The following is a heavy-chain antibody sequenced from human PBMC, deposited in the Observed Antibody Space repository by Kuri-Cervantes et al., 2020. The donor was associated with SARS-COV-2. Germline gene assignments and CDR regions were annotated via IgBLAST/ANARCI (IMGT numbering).Heavy chain of an antibody. J-gene: IGHJ4*02. CDR1: GGSISSYY. V-gene: IGHV4-34*01. Sequence: GSLGLSCTVSGGSISSYYWSWIRQPPGKGLEWIGEINHSGSTNYNPSLKSRVTISVDTSKNQFSLKLSSVTAADTAVYYCARGPPNYDFWSGYKSAFDYWGQGTLVTVSS. D-gene: IGHD3-3*01. CDR3: ARGPPNYDFWSGYKSAFDY. CDR2: INHSGST.